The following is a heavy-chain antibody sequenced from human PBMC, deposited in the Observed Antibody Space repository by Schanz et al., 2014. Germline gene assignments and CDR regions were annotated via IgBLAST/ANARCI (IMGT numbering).Heavy chain of an antibody. CDR1: GFTFSNYA. J-gene: IGHJ4*02. D-gene: IGHD6-19*01. CDR3: ARDPNTSAWLPYFDT. Sequence: QVQLVESGGGVVQPGRSLRLSCAASGFTFSNYAMHWVRQAPGKGLDWLAVISFDGRNKYHAQSVKGRFTISRDNSKNTVYLQMNSLRTDDTAMYYCARDPNTSAWLPYFDTWGQGTLVTVSS. V-gene: IGHV3-30*03. CDR2: ISFDGRNK.